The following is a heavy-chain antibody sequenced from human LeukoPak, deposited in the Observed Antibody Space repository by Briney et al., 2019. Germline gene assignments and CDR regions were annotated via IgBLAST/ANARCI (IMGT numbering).Heavy chain of an antibody. CDR3: TREVRSAWASFDP. J-gene: IGHJ5*02. V-gene: IGHV4-39*02. CDR2: ISYSGTT. Sequence: NPSETLSLTCTVSSASITSSPYFWGWIRQSPGKGLEWIGSISYSGTTYYNPSLKSRVTISVDTSKNQFSLKLNSVTAADTAVYYCTREVRSAWASFDPWGQGTLVIVSS. D-gene: IGHD1-26*01. CDR1: SASITSSPYF.